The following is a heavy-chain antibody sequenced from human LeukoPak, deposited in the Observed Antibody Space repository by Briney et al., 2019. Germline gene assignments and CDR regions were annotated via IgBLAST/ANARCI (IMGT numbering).Heavy chain of an antibody. Sequence: KPSETPSLTCAVYGGSFSGYYWSWIRQPPGKGLEWIGEINHSGSTNYNPSLKSRVTISVDTSKNQFSLKLSSVTAADTAVYYCARGLRVLLWFGELAKYYGMDVWGQGTTVTVSS. V-gene: IGHV4-34*01. CDR1: GGSFSGYY. D-gene: IGHD3-10*01. J-gene: IGHJ6*02. CDR3: ARGLRVLLWFGELAKYYGMDV. CDR2: INHSGST.